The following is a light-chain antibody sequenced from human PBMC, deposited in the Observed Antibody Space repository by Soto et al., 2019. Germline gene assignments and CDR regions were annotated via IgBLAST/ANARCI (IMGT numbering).Light chain of an antibody. CDR3: VSYTARSSYV. CDR1: SSDIGGYIL. Sequence: QSVLTQPASVSGSPGQSITVSCTGTSSDIGGYILVSWYQQHPGKAPKLMIYDINNRPSGVSKRFSGSKSGNTASLTISGLQAEDEADYYCVSYTARSSYVFGTGTKVTVL. CDR2: DIN. V-gene: IGLV2-14*01. J-gene: IGLJ1*01.